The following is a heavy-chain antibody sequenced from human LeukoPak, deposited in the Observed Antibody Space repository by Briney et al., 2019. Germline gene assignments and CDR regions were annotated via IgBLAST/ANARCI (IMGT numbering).Heavy chain of an antibody. CDR3: ASSLIVMGAFDI. CDR1: GFTITNYW. D-gene: IGHD3-22*01. J-gene: IGHJ3*02. V-gene: IGHV3-74*01. Sequence: GGSLRLSCAASGFTITNYWMHWVRQVPGKGLMWVSRVKSDGNYTNYADSVKGRFTISRDNAKNTLYLQMNSLRAEDTAVYYCASSLIVMGAFDIWGQGTMVTVSS. CDR2: VKSDGNYT.